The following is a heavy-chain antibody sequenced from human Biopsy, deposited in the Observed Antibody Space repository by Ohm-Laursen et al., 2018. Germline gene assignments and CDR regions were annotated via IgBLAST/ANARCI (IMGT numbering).Heavy chain of an antibody. D-gene: IGHD2-15*01. Sequence: GTLSLTCTVSGVSITAYYWSWIWQPPGKGLECIGNIHHSGSTNYNPSLKSRLTISVDTSKNQFSLKLSSMTAADTAVYYCARMDCSGGSCHYYSYGMDVWGQGTTVTVSS. CDR3: ARMDCSGGSCHYYSYGMDV. CDR2: IHHSGST. V-gene: IGHV4-4*09. CDR1: GVSITAYY. J-gene: IGHJ6*02.